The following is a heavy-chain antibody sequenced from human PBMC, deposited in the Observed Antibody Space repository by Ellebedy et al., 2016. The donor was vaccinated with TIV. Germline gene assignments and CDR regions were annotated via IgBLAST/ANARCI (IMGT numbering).Heavy chain of an antibody. CDR3: VRRDGGHVEGYYDS. Sequence: MPSETLSLTCTVSGGSLSSRTHYWGWIRQPPGKGLEWIGNIYYSGSTYYHPSLKSRVTISVDTSKNQFSLKVTSVTAAETAVYYCVRRDGGHVEGYYDSWGQGTLVTVTS. CDR2: IYYSGST. V-gene: IGHV4-39*01. J-gene: IGHJ4*02. D-gene: IGHD4-23*01. CDR1: GGSLSSRTHY.